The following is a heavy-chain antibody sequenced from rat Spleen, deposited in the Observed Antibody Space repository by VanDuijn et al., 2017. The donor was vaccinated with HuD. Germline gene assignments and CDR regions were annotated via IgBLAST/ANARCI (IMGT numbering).Heavy chain of an antibody. J-gene: IGHJ1*01. Sequence: QVQLKESGPGLVQPSQTLSLTCTVSGFSLTTYHVSWVRQPPGKGLEWMGVIRTDGRTAYNSLLKSRLSISRDTSKSQVFLKMNSLQTEDTATYYCAREGHWYFDFWGPGTMVTVSS. V-gene: IGHV2-43*01. CDR3: AREGHWYFDF. CDR2: IRTDGRT. CDR1: GFSLTTYH.